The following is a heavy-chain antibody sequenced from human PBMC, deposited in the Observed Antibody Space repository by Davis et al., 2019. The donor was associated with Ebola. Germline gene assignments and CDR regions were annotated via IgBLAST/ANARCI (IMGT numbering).Heavy chain of an antibody. CDR1: GGSMTGGDYY. CDR2: MYFRGST. V-gene: IGHV4-30-4*08. CDR3: ARLLGGHKYGYPDS. Sequence: PSETLSLTCTVSGGSMTGGDYYWNWIRQPPGRGLEWIGYMYFRGSTYYNPSLNNRVTISVDTSKNQFSLEMTSVTDADTAVYYCARLLGGHKYGYPDSWGPGTLVTVSS. D-gene: IGHD5-18*01. J-gene: IGHJ4*02.